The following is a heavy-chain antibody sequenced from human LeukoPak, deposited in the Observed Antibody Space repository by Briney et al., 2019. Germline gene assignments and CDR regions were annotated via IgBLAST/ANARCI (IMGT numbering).Heavy chain of an antibody. D-gene: IGHD2-2*01. CDR3: ARGREIVPTQGPYFDY. J-gene: IGHJ4*02. V-gene: IGHV3-30-3*01. CDR2: ISYDGSNK. Sequence: GGSLRLSCAASGFTFSTYAIHWVRQAPGKGLEWVALISYDGSNKYYADSVKGRFTISRDNSKNTLYLQMNSLRAEDTAVYYCARGREIVPTQGPYFDYWGQGTLVTVSS. CDR1: GFTFSTYA.